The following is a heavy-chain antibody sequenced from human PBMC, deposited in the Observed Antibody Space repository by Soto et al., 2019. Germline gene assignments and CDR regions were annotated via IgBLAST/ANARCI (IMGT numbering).Heavy chain of an antibody. J-gene: IGHJ6*02. CDR3: AREVVKRSPLPDYYYGMDV. Sequence: SVVVSCKXSGGTFSSYAISWVRQAPGQGLEWMGGIIPIFGTANYAQKFQGRVTITADESTSTAYMELSSLRSEDTAVYYCAREVVKRSPLPDYYYGMDVWGQGTTVTVSS. CDR1: GGTFSSYA. CDR2: IIPIFGTA. D-gene: IGHD2-15*01. V-gene: IGHV1-69*13.